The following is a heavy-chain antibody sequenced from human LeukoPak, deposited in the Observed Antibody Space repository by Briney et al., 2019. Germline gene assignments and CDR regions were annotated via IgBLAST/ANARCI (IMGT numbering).Heavy chain of an antibody. CDR2: ISSSSSYI. V-gene: IGHV3-21*01. CDR1: GFTFSSYS. CDR3: ARDRASSGSLLLDY. D-gene: IGHD6-19*01. Sequence: SGGSLRLSCAASGFTFSSYSMNWVRQAPGKGLEWVSSISSSSSYIYYADSVKGRFTISRDNAKNSLYLQMNSLRAEDTAVYYCARDRASSGSLLLDYWGQGTLVTVSS. J-gene: IGHJ4*02.